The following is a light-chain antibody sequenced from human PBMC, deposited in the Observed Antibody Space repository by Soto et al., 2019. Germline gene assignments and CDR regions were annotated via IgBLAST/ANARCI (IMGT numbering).Light chain of an antibody. J-gene: IGKJ4*01. CDR1: QSVSSY. CDR3: QQRSNWPLT. Sequence: EIVLTQSPATLSLSPGERVTLSCRASQSVSSYLAWYQQKPGQAPSLLIYDASNRATGIPARFSGSGSGTDFTLTISSLEPEDFAVYYCQQRSNWPLTFGGGTKVEIK. V-gene: IGKV3-11*01. CDR2: DAS.